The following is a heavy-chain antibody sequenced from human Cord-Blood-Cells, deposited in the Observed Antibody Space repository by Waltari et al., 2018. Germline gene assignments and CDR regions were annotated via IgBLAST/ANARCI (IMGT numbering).Heavy chain of an antibody. CDR3: ARGWFGEFDY. CDR1: GFTVGSNY. Sequence: EVQLVESGGGLIQLGGSLRLSCAASGFTVGSNYMSWVRHAPGKGLEWVSVIYSGGSTDYADSVKGRFTISRDNSKNTLYLQMNSLRAEDTAVYYCARGWFGEFDYWGQGTLVTVSS. J-gene: IGHJ4*02. D-gene: IGHD3-10*01. V-gene: IGHV3-53*01. CDR2: IYSGGST.